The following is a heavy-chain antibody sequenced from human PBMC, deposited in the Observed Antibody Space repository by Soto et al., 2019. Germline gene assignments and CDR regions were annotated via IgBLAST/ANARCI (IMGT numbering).Heavy chain of an antibody. CDR1: GYTFTGYY. J-gene: IGHJ4*02. V-gene: IGHV1-2*04. CDR3: ARGSRRSSWYADY. Sequence: ASVKVSCKASGYTFTGYYMHWVRQAPGQGLEWMGWINPNSGGTNYAQKFQGWVTMTRDTSISTAYMELSRLRSDDTAVYYCARGSRRSSWYADYWGQGTLVTVSS. CDR2: INPNSGGT. D-gene: IGHD6-13*01.